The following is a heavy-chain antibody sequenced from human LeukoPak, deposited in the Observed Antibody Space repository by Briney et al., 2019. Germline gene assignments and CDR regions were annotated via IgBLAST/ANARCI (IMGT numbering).Heavy chain of an antibody. J-gene: IGHJ4*02. V-gene: IGHV4-59*01. CDR1: GGSITTYY. CDR2: IYDSGST. Sequence: SETLSLTCTVSGGSITTYYWSWIRQPPGKGLEWIGYIYDSGSTNYNPSLKSRVTISVDTSKRQFSLRLSSMTAADTAVYYCARDGLYSGRGDYWGQGTLVTVSS. CDR3: ARDGLYSGRGDY. D-gene: IGHD1-26*01.